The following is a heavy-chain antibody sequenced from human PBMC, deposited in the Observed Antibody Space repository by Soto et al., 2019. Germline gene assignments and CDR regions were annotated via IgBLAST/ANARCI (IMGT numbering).Heavy chain of an antibody. D-gene: IGHD2-2*01. Sequence: QVQLQQWGAGLLKPSETLSLTCAVYGGSFSGYYWSWIRQPPGKGLEWIGEINHSGSTNYNPSLKGRVTKSVDTSKNQFSLKLSSVTAADTAVYYCARGGAYCSSTSGSRRYYYYYYMDVWGKGTTVTVSS. V-gene: IGHV4-34*01. CDR2: INHSGST. CDR3: ARGGAYCSSTSGSRRYYYYYYMDV. CDR1: GGSFSGYY. J-gene: IGHJ6*03.